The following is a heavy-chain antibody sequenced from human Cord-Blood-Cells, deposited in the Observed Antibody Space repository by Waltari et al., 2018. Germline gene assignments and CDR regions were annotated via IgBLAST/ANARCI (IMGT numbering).Heavy chain of an antibody. CDR2: IYHSGST. D-gene: IGHD1-1*01. CDR3: AREGERGWFDP. V-gene: IGHV4-38-2*02. Sequence: QVQLQESGPGLVKPSETLSLTCVVSGYSLSSGYYWGWIRQPPGKGLEWIGSIYHSGSTYYNPSLKSRVTISVDTSKNQFSLKLSSVTAADTAVYYCAREGERGWFDPWGQGTLVTVSS. CDR1: GYSLSSGYY. J-gene: IGHJ5*02.